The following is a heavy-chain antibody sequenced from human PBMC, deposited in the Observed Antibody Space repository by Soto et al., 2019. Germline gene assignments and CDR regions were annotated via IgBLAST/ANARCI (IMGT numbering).Heavy chain of an antibody. D-gene: IGHD5-18*01. CDR2: IIPIFGTA. CDR3: AGDRGGYSYGYLGWFDP. CDR1: GGTFSSYA. Sequence: QVQLVQSGAEVKKPGSSVKVSCKASGGTFSSYAISWVRQAAGQGLEWMGGIIPIFGTANYAQKFQGRVTITADESTSTAYMELSSLRSEDTAVYYCAGDRGGYSYGYLGWFDPWGQGTLVTVSS. V-gene: IGHV1-69*01. J-gene: IGHJ5*02.